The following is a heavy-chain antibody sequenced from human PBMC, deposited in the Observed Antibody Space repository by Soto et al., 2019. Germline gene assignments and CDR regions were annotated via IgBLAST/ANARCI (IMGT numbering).Heavy chain of an antibody. CDR1: GESISSSSYY. J-gene: IGHJ4*02. Sequence: SETLSLTCIVSGESISSSSYYWGWIRQPPGKGLEWIGSIYYSGRTYYNPSFKSRVTISIDTSKNQFSLKLSSVTATDTAVYYCAKPFWSGYTPLDYWGQGTLVTVSS. CDR2: IYYSGRT. D-gene: IGHD3-3*01. V-gene: IGHV4-39*01. CDR3: AKPFWSGYTPLDY.